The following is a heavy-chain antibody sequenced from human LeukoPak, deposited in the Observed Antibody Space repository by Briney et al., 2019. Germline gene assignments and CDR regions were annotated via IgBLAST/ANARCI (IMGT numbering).Heavy chain of an antibody. Sequence: QPGGSLRLSCAASGFTFSSYSMNWVRQAPGKGLEWVSYISSSSSTIYYADSVKGRFTISRDNAKNSLYLQMNSLRDEDTAVYYCARDARLRGELRRRQGGGFDYWGQGTLVTVSS. CDR3: ARDARLRGELRRRQGGGFDY. D-gene: IGHD1-26*01. CDR2: ISSSSSTI. V-gene: IGHV3-48*02. J-gene: IGHJ4*02. CDR1: GFTFSSYS.